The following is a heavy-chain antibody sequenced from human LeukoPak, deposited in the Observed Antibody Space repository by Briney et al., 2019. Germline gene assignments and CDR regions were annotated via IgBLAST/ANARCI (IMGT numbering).Heavy chain of an antibody. CDR2: INAGNGNT. J-gene: IGHJ6*02. CDR1: GYTFTSYA. Sequence: ASVKVSCKASGYTFTSYAMHWVRQAPGQRLEWMGWINAGNGNTKYSQKFQGRVTITADKSTGTAYMELSSLRSEDTAVYYCARDGEDGGNYAYYYGMDVWGQGTTVTVSS. CDR3: ARDGEDGGNYAYYYGMDV. D-gene: IGHD4-23*01. V-gene: IGHV1-3*01.